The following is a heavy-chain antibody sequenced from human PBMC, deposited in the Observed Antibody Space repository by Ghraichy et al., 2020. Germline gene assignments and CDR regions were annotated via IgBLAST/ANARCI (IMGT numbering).Heavy chain of an antibody. J-gene: IGHJ4*02. CDR3: ARGGFSSQSDY. V-gene: IGHV1-8*01. CDR1: RAHVSTPV. Sequence: ASVKVSCKICRAHVSTPVTDQYRVCRRLRRKGMGWMNPNSGNTGYAQKFQGRVTMTRNTSISTAYMELSSLRSEDTAVYYCARGGFSSQSDYWGQVTLVT. CDR2: MNPNSGNT. D-gene: IGHD6-19*01.